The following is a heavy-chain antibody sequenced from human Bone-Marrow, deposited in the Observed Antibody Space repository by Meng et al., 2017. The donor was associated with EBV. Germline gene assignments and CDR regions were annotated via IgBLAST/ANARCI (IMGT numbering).Heavy chain of an antibody. D-gene: IGHD4-17*01. J-gene: IGHJ5*02. CDR2: ISYSGST. V-gene: IGHV4-61*01. Sequence: QVQLQESGPGLVKPLXXLSLTCTVSGGSVSSGSYYWNWIRQPPGKGLEWIGYISYSGSTKYNPSLKSRVTISVDTSKNQFSLKLSSVTAADTAVYYCARNNGDYVSDPWGQGTLVTVSS. CDR3: ARNNGDYVSDP. CDR1: GGSVSSGSYY.